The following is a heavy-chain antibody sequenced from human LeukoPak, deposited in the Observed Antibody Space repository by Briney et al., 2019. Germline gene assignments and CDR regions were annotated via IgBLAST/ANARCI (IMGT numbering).Heavy chain of an antibody. D-gene: IGHD2-2*01. CDR1: GGSISSSRNY. V-gene: IGHV4-39*07. CDR3: ARERREQLLPPYTRSVTYFDY. CDR2: ITYSGST. Sequence: SETLSLTCTVSGGSISSSRNYWGWIRQPPGKGLEWIGSITYSGSTYYNPSLKRRVTISIDTSKNQFSLKLSSVTAADTAVYYCARERREQLLPPYTRSVTYFDYWGQGTLVTVSS. J-gene: IGHJ4*02.